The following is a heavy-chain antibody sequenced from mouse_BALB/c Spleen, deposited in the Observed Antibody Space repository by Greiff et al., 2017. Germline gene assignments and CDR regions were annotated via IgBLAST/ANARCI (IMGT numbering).Heavy chain of an antibody. D-gene: IGHD2-4*01. CDR3: ARLGLRRGGAMDY. CDR1: GFTFSSFG. CDR2: ISSGSSTI. Sequence: EVKVVESGGGLVQPGGSRKLSCAASGFTFSSFGMHWVRQAPEKGLEWVAYISSGSSTIYYADTVKGRFTISRDNPKNTLFLQMTSLRSEDTAMYYCARLGLRRGGAMDYWGQGTSVTVSS. J-gene: IGHJ4*01. V-gene: IGHV5-17*02.